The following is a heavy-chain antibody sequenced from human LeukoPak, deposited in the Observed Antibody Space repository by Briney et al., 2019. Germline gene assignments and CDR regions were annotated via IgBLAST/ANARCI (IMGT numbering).Heavy chain of an antibody. Sequence: SETLSLTCTVSGYSISSGYYWGWIRQPPGKGLEWIGSIYHSGSTYYNPSLKSQVTISLDTSKNQFSLKLSSVTAADTAVYYCARVRRTFYYYMDVWGKGTTVTVSS. D-gene: IGHD1-14*01. J-gene: IGHJ6*03. V-gene: IGHV4-38-2*02. CDR1: GYSISSGYY. CDR3: ARVRRTFYYYMDV. CDR2: IYHSGST.